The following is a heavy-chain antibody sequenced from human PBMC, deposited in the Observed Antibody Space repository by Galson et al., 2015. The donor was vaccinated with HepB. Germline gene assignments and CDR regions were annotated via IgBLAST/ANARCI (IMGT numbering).Heavy chain of an antibody. D-gene: IGHD6-13*01. CDR3: ARVNSWYQGYFDY. CDR2: INAGNGNT. CDR1: GYTFTSYA. V-gene: IGHV1-3*01. Sequence: SVKVSCKASGYTFTSYAMHWVRQAPGQRLEWMGWINAGNGNTKYSQKFQGRVTITRDTSASTAYMELSSLRSEDTAVYYCARVNSWYQGYFDYWGQGTLVTVSS. J-gene: IGHJ4*02.